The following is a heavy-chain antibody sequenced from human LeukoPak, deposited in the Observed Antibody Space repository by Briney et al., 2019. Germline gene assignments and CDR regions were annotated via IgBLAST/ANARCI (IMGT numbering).Heavy chain of an antibody. CDR2: IRYDGSNK. CDR1: GLTFSSYG. Sequence: PGGSLRLSCAASGLTFSSYGMHWVRQAPGKGLEWVAFIRYDGSNKYYADSVKGRFTISRDNSKNTLYLQMNSLRAEDTAVYYCAKGGVVVITPGDYWGQGTLVTVSS. D-gene: IGHD3-22*01. V-gene: IGHV3-30*02. J-gene: IGHJ4*02. CDR3: AKGGVVVITPGDY.